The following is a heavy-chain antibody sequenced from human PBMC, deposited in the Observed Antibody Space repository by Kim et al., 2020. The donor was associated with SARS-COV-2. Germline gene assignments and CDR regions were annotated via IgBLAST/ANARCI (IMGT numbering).Heavy chain of an antibody. Sequence: SETLSLTCAVYGGSFSGYYWSWIRQPPGKGLEWIGEINHSGSTNYNPSLKSRVTISVDTSKNQFSLKLSSVTAADTAVYYCARGGPMVVALNYYYYYYMDVWGKGTTVTVSS. D-gene: IGHD3-10*01. V-gene: IGHV4-34*01. CDR2: INHSGST. CDR3: ARGGPMVVALNYYYYYYMDV. CDR1: GGSFSGYY. J-gene: IGHJ6*03.